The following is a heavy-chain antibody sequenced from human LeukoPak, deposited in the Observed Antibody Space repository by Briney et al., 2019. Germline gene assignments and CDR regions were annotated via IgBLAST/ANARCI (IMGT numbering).Heavy chain of an antibody. CDR3: ARDLLQYCSSTSCYSSHYYYGMDV. CDR2: IYTSGST. CDR1: CGSISSYY. D-gene: IGHD2-2*01. Sequence: SETLSLTCTVSCGSISSYYWSWIRQPAGKGLEWIGRIYTSGSTNYNPSLKSRVTMSVDTSKNQFSLKLSSVTAADTAVYYCARDLLQYCSSTSCYSSHYYYGMDVWGQGTTVTVSS. J-gene: IGHJ6*02. V-gene: IGHV4-4*07.